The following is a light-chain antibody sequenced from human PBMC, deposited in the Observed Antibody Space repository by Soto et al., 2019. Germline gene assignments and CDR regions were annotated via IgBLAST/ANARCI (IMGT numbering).Light chain of an antibody. CDR1: QSISSW. Sequence: DIQMTQSPSTLSASVGDRVTITCRASQSISSWLAWYQHKPGKAPKLLIYKASSLQSGVPSRFSGSGSGTEFTLTISSLQPDDFAAYYCQHYYIYPLTFGGGTKVEI. V-gene: IGKV1-5*03. J-gene: IGKJ4*01. CDR3: QHYYIYPLT. CDR2: KAS.